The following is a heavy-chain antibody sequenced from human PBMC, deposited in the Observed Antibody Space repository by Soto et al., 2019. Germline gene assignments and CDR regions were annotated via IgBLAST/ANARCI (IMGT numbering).Heavy chain of an antibody. D-gene: IGHD1-26*01. CDR3: ARGRENYSYFDY. CDR2: VNSDGHDT. V-gene: IGHV3-74*01. J-gene: IGHJ4*02. CDR1: GFTFSTYC. Sequence: GGSLRLSCAASGFTFSTYCMHWVRQTPGKWLVWVSRVNSDGHDTVYADSVKGRFTLSRDNAKNTVFLQMSSLRAEDTAVYYCARGRENYSYFDYWGQGIVVTVSS.